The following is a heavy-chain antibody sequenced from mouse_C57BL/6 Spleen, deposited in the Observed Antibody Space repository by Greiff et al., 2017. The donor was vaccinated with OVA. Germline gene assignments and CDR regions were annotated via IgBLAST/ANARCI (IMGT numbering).Heavy chain of an antibody. V-gene: IGHV1-85*01. D-gene: IGHD3-2*02. J-gene: IGHJ4*01. CDR2: IYPRDGST. CDR3: ARREGSGYVPYYYAMDY. Sequence: LQESGPELVKPGASVKLSCKASGYTFTSYDINWVKQRPGQGLEWIGWIYPRDGSTKYNEKFKGKATLTVDTSSSTAYMELHSLTSEDSAVYFCARREGSGYVPYYYAMDYWGQGTSVTVSS. CDR1: GYTFTSYD.